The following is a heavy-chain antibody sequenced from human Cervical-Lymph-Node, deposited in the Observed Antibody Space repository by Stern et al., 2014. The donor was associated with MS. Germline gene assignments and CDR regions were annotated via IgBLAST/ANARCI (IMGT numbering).Heavy chain of an antibody. V-gene: IGHV5-51*01. D-gene: IGHD6-13*01. CDR1: GYGFSDYW. CDR2: IYPGDSDT. Sequence: EVQLVESGAVVRKPGDSLRISCTGSGYGFSDYWIGWVRQMPGKGLEWIGVIYPGDSDTTYSPSFEGQVTMSADKSVATAYLQWSSLKASDTAIYFCARQIEGIPGLWGLGTLVTVSS. J-gene: IGHJ4*02. CDR3: ARQIEGIPGL.